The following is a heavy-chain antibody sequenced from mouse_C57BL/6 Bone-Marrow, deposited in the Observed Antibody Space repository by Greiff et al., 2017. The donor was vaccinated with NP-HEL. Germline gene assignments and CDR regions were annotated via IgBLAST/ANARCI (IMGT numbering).Heavy chain of an antibody. D-gene: IGHD1-1*01. J-gene: IGHJ3*01. CDR3: ARDTTVVATDWFAY. CDR2: ISYDGSN. V-gene: IGHV3-6*01. Sequence: VQLKESGPGLVKPSQSLSLTCSVTGYSITSGYYWNWIRQFPGNKLEWMGYISYDGSNNYNPSLKNRISITRDTSKNQFFLKLNSVTTEDTATYYCARDTTVVATDWFAYWGQGTLVTVSA. CDR1: GYSITSGYY.